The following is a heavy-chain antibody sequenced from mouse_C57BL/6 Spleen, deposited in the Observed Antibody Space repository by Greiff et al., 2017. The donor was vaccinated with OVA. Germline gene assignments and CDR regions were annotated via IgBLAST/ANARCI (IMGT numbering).Heavy chain of an antibody. CDR2: IDPETGGT. D-gene: IGHD1-1*01. CDR3: TKLRGYFDY. J-gene: IGHJ2*01. Sequence: QVQLQQSGAELVRPGASVTLSCKASGYTFTDYEMHWVKQTPVHGLEWIGAIDPETGGTAYNQKFKGKAILTADKSSSTAYMELRSLASEDSAVYYGTKLRGYFDYWGQGTTLTVSS. CDR1: GYTFTDYE. V-gene: IGHV1-15*01.